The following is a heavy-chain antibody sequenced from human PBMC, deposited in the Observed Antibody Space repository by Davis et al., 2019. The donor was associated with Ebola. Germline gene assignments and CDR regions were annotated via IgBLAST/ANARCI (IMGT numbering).Heavy chain of an antibody. Sequence: AASVKVSCKVSGYTLTELSMHWVRQAPGKGLEWMGGFDPEDGDTIYAQKFQGRVTMTEDTSTDTAYMELSSLRSEDTAVYYCATDLRGGFDYWGQGTLVTVSS. D-gene: IGHD3-16*01. CDR1: GYTLTELS. CDR3: ATDLRGGFDY. CDR2: FDPEDGDT. V-gene: IGHV1-24*01. J-gene: IGHJ4*02.